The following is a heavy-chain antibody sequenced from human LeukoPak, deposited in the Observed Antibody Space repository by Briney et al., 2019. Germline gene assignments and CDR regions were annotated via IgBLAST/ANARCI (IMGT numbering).Heavy chain of an antibody. CDR2: INHSGST. CDR1: SFXXYY. J-gene: IGHJ6*04. V-gene: IGHV4-34*01. Sequence: SFXXYYWXXIRQPPGKGLEWIGEINHSGSTNYNPSLKSRVTISVDTSKNQFSLKLSSVTAADTAVYYCARGRGVWGKGTTVTVSS. D-gene: IGHD3-10*01. CDR3: ARGRGV.